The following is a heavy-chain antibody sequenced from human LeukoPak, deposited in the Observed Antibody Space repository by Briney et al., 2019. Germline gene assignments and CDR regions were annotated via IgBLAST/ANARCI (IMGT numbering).Heavy chain of an antibody. CDR2: IRYDGSNK. D-gene: IGHD3-16*01. CDR3: AKSLARGGMACHLDAFDI. Sequence: PGGSLRLSCAASGFTFSSYGMHWVRQAPGKGLEWVAFIRYDGSNKYYADSVKGRFTISRDNSKNTLYLQMNSLSAEDTAVYYLAKSLARGGMACHLDAFDIWGQGTMVTVSS. J-gene: IGHJ3*02. CDR1: GFTFSSYG. V-gene: IGHV3-30*02.